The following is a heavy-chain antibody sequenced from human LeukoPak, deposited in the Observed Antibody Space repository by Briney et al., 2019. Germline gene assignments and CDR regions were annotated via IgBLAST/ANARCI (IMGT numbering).Heavy chain of an antibody. V-gene: IGHV1-46*01. D-gene: IGHD3-10*01. Sequence: ASVKVSCKASGYTFTSYDINWVRQATGQGLEWMGIINPSGGSTSYAQKFQGRLTMTRDTSTSTVYMELSSLRSEDTAVYYCARDRGEGYYFDYWGQGTLVTVSS. CDR3: ARDRGEGYYFDY. CDR1: GYTFTSYD. CDR2: INPSGGST. J-gene: IGHJ4*02.